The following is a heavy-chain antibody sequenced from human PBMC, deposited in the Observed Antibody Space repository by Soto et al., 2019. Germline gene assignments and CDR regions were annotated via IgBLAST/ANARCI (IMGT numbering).Heavy chain of an antibody. CDR1: GGSISGHY. V-gene: IGHV4-59*11. CDR2: IFYSGNT. J-gene: IGHJ4*01. D-gene: IGHD6-19*01. Sequence: PSETLSLTCTVSGGSISGHYWTWIRQPPGKGLEWIGYIFYSGNTNYNPSLRSRVTISVDTSKNQFSLKLNPVTTADTAMYYCARVGSSGWSPDYWGQGTLVTVS. CDR3: ARVGSSGWSPDY.